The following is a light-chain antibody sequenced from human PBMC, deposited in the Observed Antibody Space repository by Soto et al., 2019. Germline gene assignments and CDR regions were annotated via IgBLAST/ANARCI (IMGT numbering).Light chain of an antibody. V-gene: IGLV1-44*01. J-gene: IGLJ2*01. CDR3: AAWDDSLNGVV. CDR2: SNN. CDR1: SSNIGSNT. Sequence: QAVVTQTPSASGTPGQRVTISCSGSSSNIGSNTVNWYQQLPGTAPKLLIYSNNQRPSGVPDRFSGSKSGTSASLAISGLQSEDEADYYCAAWDDSLNGVVFGGGTKLTVL.